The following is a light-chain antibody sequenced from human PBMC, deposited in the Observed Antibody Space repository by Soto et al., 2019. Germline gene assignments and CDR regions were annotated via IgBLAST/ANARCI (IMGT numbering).Light chain of an antibody. Sequence: EIVMTQSPATLSVSQGERVTPSCRASQSVTNNIAWYQQKPGQAPRLLIYGTSTRATGTPARFSGSGSGTEFTLTISSLQSEDFATYYCQQFKSYPLTFGGGTKVDIK. V-gene: IGKV3D-15*01. J-gene: IGKJ4*01. CDR3: QQFKSYPLT. CDR2: GTS. CDR1: QSVTNN.